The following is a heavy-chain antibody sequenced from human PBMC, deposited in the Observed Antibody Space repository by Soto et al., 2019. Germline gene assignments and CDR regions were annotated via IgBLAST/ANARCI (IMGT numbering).Heavy chain of an antibody. CDR1: GGSISSSSYY. J-gene: IGHJ4*02. V-gene: IGHV4-39*01. Sequence: PSETLSLTCPVSGGSISSSSYYWGWIRQPPGKGLEWIGSIYYSGSTYYNPSLKSRVTISVDTSKNQFSLKLSSVTAADTAVYYCARQAPYYYGSGSYYDNSPDYWGQGTLVTVSS. CDR3: ARQAPYYYGSGSYYDNSPDY. D-gene: IGHD3-10*01. CDR2: IYYSGST.